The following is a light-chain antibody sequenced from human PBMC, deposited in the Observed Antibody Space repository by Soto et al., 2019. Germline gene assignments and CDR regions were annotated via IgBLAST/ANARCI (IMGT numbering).Light chain of an antibody. CDR1: QDISSF. V-gene: IGKV1-5*01. Sequence: DIQMTQSPSTLSASVGDRVTISCRASQDISSFLAWYQHKQGKAPKLLIYDASTLQTGVPSRFRGSGFGTEFTLTISGLQPADFATYYCQQHDDYSHATFGQGTK. CDR2: DAS. J-gene: IGKJ2*01. CDR3: QQHDDYSHAT.